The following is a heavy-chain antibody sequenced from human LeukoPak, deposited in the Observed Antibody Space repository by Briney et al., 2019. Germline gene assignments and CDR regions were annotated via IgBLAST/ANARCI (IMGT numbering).Heavy chain of an antibody. Sequence: ASVKVSCKAPGYTFTSYYMHWVRQAPGRGLEWMGIINPSGGSTSYAQKFQGRVTMTRDTSTSTVYMELSSLRSEDTAVYYCARDRGELNFDYWGQGTLVTVSS. V-gene: IGHV1-46*01. D-gene: IGHD1-26*01. J-gene: IGHJ4*02. CDR2: INPSGGST. CDR1: GYTFTSYY. CDR3: ARDRGELNFDY.